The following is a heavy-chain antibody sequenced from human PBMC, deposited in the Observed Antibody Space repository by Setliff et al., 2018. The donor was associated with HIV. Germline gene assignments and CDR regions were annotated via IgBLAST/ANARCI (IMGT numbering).Heavy chain of an antibody. CDR2: INQDGSEK. CDR1: GFTFNTYS. Sequence: PGGSLRLSCAASGFTFNTYSMSWVRQAPGKGLEWVANINQDGSEKYYVDSVKGRFTISRDNAKNSLYLEMNSLRAEDTAVYYCARDGASLAARTYNYYYMDVWGKGTTVTVSS. V-gene: IGHV3-7*03. D-gene: IGHD6-6*01. CDR3: ARDGASLAARTYNYYYMDV. J-gene: IGHJ6*03.